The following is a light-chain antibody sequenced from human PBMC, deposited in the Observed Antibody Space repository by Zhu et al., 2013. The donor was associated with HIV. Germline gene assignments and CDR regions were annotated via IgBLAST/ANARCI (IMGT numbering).Light chain of an antibody. CDR1: QSLGSSY. Sequence: EIVLTQSPGTLSLSPGERATLSCRASQSLGSSYLAWYQQKPGRAPRLLIFDVSSRPTGIPDRFSGSGSGTDFTLTISRLEPEDFAVYYCQQYVASVLTFGGGTKVEIK. CDR2: DVS. J-gene: IGKJ4*01. CDR3: QQYVASVLT. V-gene: IGKV3-20*01.